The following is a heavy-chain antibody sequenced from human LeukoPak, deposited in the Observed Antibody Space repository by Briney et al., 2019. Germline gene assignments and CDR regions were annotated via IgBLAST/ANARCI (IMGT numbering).Heavy chain of an antibody. J-gene: IGHJ4*02. Sequence: GGSLRLSCAASGFTFSSYSMNWVRQAPGKGLEWVSSISSSSGYIYYADSVKGRFTISRDNAKNSLYLQMNSLRAEDTAAYYCARDRSIPFDYWGQGTLVTVSS. CDR1: GFTFSSYS. D-gene: IGHD2-2*02. CDR2: ISSSSGYI. V-gene: IGHV3-21*01. CDR3: ARDRSIPFDY.